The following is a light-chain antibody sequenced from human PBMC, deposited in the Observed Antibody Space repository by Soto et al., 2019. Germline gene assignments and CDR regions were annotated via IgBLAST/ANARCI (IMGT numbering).Light chain of an antibody. J-gene: IGKJ1*01. CDR2: ATS. Sequence: DIQMTQSPSSLSASVGDRGTITCRASQAISNYLAWYQQKPGRVPELLIYATSTLQSGVPLRFSCSESGTHFNLTISSLQPEDVATYYCQQYNAARWTFGQGTKVELK. CDR1: QAISNY. V-gene: IGKV1-27*01. CDR3: QQYNAARWT.